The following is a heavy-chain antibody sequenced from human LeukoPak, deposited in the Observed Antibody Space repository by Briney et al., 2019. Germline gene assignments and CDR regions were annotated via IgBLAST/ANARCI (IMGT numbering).Heavy chain of an antibody. CDR1: GFTFSNYV. CDR3: ARVDGDYGYDY. J-gene: IGHJ4*02. CDR2: ISGSGGRT. D-gene: IGHD4-17*01. Sequence: SGGSLRLSCAASGFTFSNYVMGWVRQAPGKGLEWVSTISGSGGRTYYADSVKGRFTVSRDNSKNTLYLQMNSLRAEDTAVYYCARVDGDYGYDYWGQGTLVTVSS. V-gene: IGHV3-23*01.